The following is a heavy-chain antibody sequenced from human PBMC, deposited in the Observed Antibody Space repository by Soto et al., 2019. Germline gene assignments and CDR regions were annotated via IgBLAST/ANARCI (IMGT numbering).Heavy chain of an antibody. CDR3: ARGGSYYWFGP. V-gene: IGHV4-34*01. Sequence: QVQLQQWGAGLLKPSETLSLTCAVYGGSFSGYYWSWIRQPPGKGLEWIGEINHSGSTNYNPSLKTXXTXSXXTAIDHFSLKLSSVAAADTAVYYHARGGSYYWFGPWGQGTLVTVSS. CDR2: INHSGST. J-gene: IGHJ5*02. D-gene: IGHD1-26*01. CDR1: GGSFSGYY.